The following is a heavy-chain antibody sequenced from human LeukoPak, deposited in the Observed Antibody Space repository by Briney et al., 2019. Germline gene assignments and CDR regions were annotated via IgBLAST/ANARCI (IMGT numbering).Heavy chain of an antibody. CDR3: ARDRITGTTVGAFDI. J-gene: IGHJ3*02. CDR1: GGSISSGGYS. CDR2: IYHSGST. D-gene: IGHD1-7*01. Sequence: SQTLSLTRAVSGGSISSGGYSWSWIRQPPGKGLEWIGYIYHSGSTYYNPSLKSRVTISVDRSKNQFSLKLSSVTAADTAVYYCARDRITGTTVGAFDIWGQGTMVTVSS. V-gene: IGHV4-30-2*01.